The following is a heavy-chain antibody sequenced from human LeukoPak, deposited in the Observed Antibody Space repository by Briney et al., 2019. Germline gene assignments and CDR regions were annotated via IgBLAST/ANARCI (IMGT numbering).Heavy chain of an antibody. V-gene: IGHV5-51*01. D-gene: IGHD3-10*01. CDR2: IYPGDSDT. CDR1: GYSFTSYW. Sequence: GESLKISCKGSGYSFTSYWIGWVRQMPGKGLEWMGIIYPGDSDTRYSPSFQGQVTISADKSISTAYLQWSSLKASDTAVYYCARAGRLVRGVIPESARFDYWGQGTLVTVSS. CDR3: ARAGRLVRGVIPESARFDY. J-gene: IGHJ4*02.